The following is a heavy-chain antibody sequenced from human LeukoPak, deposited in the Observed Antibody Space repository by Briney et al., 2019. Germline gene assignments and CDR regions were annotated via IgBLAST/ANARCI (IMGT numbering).Heavy chain of an antibody. CDR1: GGSIGRGGYY. D-gene: IGHD3-10*01. V-gene: IGHV4-31*03. CDR2: IYYTGST. J-gene: IGHJ6*02. Sequence: SETLSLTCTVPGGSIGRGGYYWTWIRQHPGKGLEWIGYIYYTGSTYYNPSLKSRVAMSMDASKNQFSLRLSSVTAADTAVYYCTRAGPHYGSGTDYSFYGMDVWGQGTTVTVSS. CDR3: TRAGPHYGSGTDYSFYGMDV.